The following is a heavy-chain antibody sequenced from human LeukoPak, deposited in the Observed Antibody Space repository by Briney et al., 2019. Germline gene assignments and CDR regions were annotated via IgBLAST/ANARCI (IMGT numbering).Heavy chain of an antibody. CDR3: ARHPSQLLYWFDP. V-gene: IGHV4-59*08. CDR1: GGSISTYY. J-gene: IGHJ5*02. Sequence: PSETLPLTCTVSGGSISTYYWSWIRQPPGKGLEWIGYIYYSGSTNYNPSLKSQVTISVDTSKNQFSLKLSSVTAADTAVYYCARHPSQLLYWFDPWGQGTLVTVSS. D-gene: IGHD2-2*01. CDR2: IYYSGST.